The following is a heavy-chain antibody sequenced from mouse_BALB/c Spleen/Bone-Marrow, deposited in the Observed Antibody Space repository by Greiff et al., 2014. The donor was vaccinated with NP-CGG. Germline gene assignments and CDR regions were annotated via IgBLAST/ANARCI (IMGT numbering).Heavy chain of an antibody. CDR1: GYTFIDYG. D-gene: IGHD2-1*01. V-gene: IGHV1-15*01. CDR3: TRSLYGNYVMDF. J-gene: IGHJ4*01. CDR2: IDPETGGT. Sequence: QVQLQQSGAELVRPGASVALSCKASGYTFIDYGMHWVKQTPVHGLEWIGAIDPETGGTAYNQKFKGKATLTADKSSSTAYMELRSLTSEDSAVYYCTRSLYGNYVMDFWGQGTSVTVSS.